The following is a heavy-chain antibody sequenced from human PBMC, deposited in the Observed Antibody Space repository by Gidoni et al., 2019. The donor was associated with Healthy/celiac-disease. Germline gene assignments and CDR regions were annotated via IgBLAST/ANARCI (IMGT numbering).Heavy chain of an antibody. D-gene: IGHD1-26*01. V-gene: IGHV3-64D*06. CDR1: GFTFSSYA. J-gene: IGHJ3*02. CDR3: VKGLYSGSSQGDLSLDAFDI. CDR2: ISSNGGST. Sequence: EVQLVESGGGLVQPGGSLRLSCSASGFTFSSYAMHWVRQAPGKGLEYVSAISSNGGSTYYADSVKGRFTISRDNSKNTLYLQMSSLRAEDTAVYYCVKGLYSGSSQGDLSLDAFDIWGQGTMVTVSS.